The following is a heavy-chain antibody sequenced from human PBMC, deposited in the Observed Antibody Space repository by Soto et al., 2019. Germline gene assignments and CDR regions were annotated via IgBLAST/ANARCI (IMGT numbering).Heavy chain of an antibody. J-gene: IGHJ6*02. CDR2: ISSSASTK. CDR1: GFYFSDYN. CDR3: ARDQGGGSCYSCYYFAMDV. D-gene: IGHD2-15*01. Sequence: EVQLVESGGGLVQPGGSLRLSCAASGFYFSDYNMNWVRQAPGKGLEWVSYISSSASTKYYADSVKGRFTISRDNAKNSLSLQMNSLGAEDTAVYYCARDQGGGSCYSCYYFAMDVWGQGTTVTVSS. V-gene: IGHV3-48*01.